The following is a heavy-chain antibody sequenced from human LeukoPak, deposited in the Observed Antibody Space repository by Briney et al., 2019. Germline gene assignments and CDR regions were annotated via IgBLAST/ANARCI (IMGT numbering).Heavy chain of an antibody. CDR3: ARDGQFTYYYDSSGYLGRVDY. Sequence: GGSLRLSCATSGFTFSNSDMNWVRQAPGKGLEWVSSITTTSSYIYYADSVRGRFTISRDNAKNSLYLHMDSLRAEDTAVYYCARDGQFTYYYDSSGYLGRVDYWGQGTLVTVSS. CDR1: GFTFSNSD. D-gene: IGHD3-22*01. CDR2: ITTTSSYI. J-gene: IGHJ4*02. V-gene: IGHV3-21*01.